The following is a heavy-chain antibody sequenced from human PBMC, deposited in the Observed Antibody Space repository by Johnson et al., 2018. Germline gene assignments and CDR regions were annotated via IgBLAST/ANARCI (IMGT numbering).Heavy chain of an antibody. D-gene: IGHD5/OR15-5a*01. V-gene: IGHV4-59*01. Sequence: QVQLQESGPGLVKPSETLSLSCNVSGASISSYCWSWIRQPPGKGLEWIGYICYSGTTNYSPSLKSRVTVSVDTPKNQFFLNLSTVTAADPAVYYCARIHLVYDFRTVTATTPTYYYYMDVWGKGTTVTVS. CDR2: ICYSGTT. CDR1: GASISSYC. J-gene: IGHJ6*03. CDR3: ARIHLVYDFRTVTATTPTYYYYMDV.